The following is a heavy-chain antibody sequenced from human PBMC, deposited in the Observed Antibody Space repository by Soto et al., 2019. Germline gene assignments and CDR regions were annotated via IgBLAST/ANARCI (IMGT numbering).Heavy chain of an antibody. CDR2: ISGSGGT. Sequence: EVQLLESGGDFVQPGGSLRLSCADSGFTFSSSAMSWVRQTPGKGLEWVSGISGSGGTYYADSLKGRFTISRDNSKNTLYLQINSLRAEDTAVYYCAKELWFEDLFRDYYYGMDVGGQGTTVTVSS. V-gene: IGHV3-23*01. J-gene: IGHJ6*02. D-gene: IGHD3-10*01. CDR1: GFTFSSSA. CDR3: AKELWFEDLFRDYYYGMDV.